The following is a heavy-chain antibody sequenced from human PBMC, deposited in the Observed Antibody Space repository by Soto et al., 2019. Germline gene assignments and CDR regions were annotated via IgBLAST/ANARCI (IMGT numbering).Heavy chain of an antibody. J-gene: IGHJ4*02. CDR1: GDTFSFYT. D-gene: IGHD3-10*01. Sequence: ASVKVSCKASGDTFSFYTINWVRQAPGLGLEWVGRINPIVSMSNYAQKFQGRVSMTADKPTSTAYMELRSLRSDDTAMYFCAASYGSGYRAFDYWGQGALVTVSS. CDR3: AASYGSGYRAFDY. CDR2: INPIVSMS. V-gene: IGHV1-69*02.